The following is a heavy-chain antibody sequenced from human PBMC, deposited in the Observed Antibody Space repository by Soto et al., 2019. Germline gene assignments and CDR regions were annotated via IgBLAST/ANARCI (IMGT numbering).Heavy chain of an antibody. CDR2: ISKSDYT. Sequence: GGSLRLSCTVSGFAFNNYGINWVRQAPGQGLEWVSSISKSDYTYYSDSVKGRFTISRDNAKNSVSLQMNTLRVEDTAVYYCAREDSIIIPAVSDFWGQGTLVIVSS. D-gene: IGHD2-2*01. V-gene: IGHV3-21*01. J-gene: IGHJ4*02. CDR1: GFAFNNYG. CDR3: AREDSIIIPAVSDF.